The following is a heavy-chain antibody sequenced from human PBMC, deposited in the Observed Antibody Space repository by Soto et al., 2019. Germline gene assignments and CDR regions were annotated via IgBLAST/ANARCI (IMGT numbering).Heavy chain of an antibody. CDR1: GGSLSSYY. D-gene: IGHD5-18*01. CDR3: ARRYGPCFDY. V-gene: IGHV4-59*08. J-gene: IGHJ4*02. CDR2: IYYSGST. Sequence: SETLSLTCTVSGGSLSSYYWSWIRQPPGKGLEWIGYIYYSGSTNYNPSLKSRVTISVDTSKNQFSLKLSSVTAADTAVYYCARRYGPCFDYWGQGTLVTVSS.